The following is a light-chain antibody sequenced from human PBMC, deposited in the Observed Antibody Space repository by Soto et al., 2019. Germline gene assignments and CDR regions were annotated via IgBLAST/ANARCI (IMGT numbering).Light chain of an antibody. CDR3: QQYGTSQLT. J-gene: IGKJ4*01. Sequence: EIVLTQSPGTLSLSPGERATLSCRANQSVNNNYLAWYQQKPGQGPRLLIYGASSRATGIPDRFSGSGSGTDFTRTISILEPEDFAVYYCQQYGTSQLTFGGGTKVEIK. V-gene: IGKV3-20*01. CDR2: GAS. CDR1: QSVNNNY.